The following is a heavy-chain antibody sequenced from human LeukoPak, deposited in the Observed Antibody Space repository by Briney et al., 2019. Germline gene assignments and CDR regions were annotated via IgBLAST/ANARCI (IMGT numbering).Heavy chain of an antibody. CDR3: ARGDDSGYYDYFDY. Sequence: GGSLRLSCAASGFTVYSNYLSWVSQAPGKGLEWVSTIYTGGNTYYAASVRGRFTISRDFSKNTVFLHMNSLRAEDTAMYYCARGDDSGYYDYFDYWGQGALVTVSS. CDR1: GFTVYSNY. CDR2: IYTGGNT. V-gene: IGHV3-53*01. D-gene: IGHD3-22*01. J-gene: IGHJ4*02.